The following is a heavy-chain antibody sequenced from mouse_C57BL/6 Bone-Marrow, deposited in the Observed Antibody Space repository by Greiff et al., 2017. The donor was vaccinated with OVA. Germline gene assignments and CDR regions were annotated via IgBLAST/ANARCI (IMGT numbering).Heavy chain of an antibody. CDR2: IHPNSGST. D-gene: IGHD1-1*01. Sequence: VKLQQPGAELVKPGASVKLSCKASGYTFTSYWMHWVKQRPGQGLEWIGMIHPNSGSTNYNEKFKSKATLTVDKSSSTAYMQLSSLTSEDSAVYYCAREEITTVVFDYWGQGTTLTVSS. CDR1: GYTFTSYW. CDR3: AREEITTVVFDY. J-gene: IGHJ2*01. V-gene: IGHV1-64*01.